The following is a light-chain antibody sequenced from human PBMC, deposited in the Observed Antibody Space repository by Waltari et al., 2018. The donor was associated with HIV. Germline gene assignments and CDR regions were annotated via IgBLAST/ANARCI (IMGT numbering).Light chain of an antibody. Sequence: QSALTQPPSVSGSPGQSVTISCTGTTSDVGSYNRVSWYQLPPGTAPKRLIYQVNNRPSGVPDLFSGSKSGNTASLTISGLQAEDEADYYCSSYTSSSTLWMFGGGTKLTVL. J-gene: IGLJ3*02. CDR3: SSYTSSSTLWM. CDR1: TSDVGSYNR. CDR2: QVN. V-gene: IGLV2-18*02.